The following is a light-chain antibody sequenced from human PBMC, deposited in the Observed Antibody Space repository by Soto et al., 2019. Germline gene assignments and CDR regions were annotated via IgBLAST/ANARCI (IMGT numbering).Light chain of an antibody. CDR1: QSVSSD. J-gene: IGKJ4*01. CDR3: QQYNNWPLT. V-gene: IGKV3-15*01. CDR2: GAS. Sequence: IVMTQSPATLSVSPGERATLSCRASQSVSSDLAWYQQKPGQTPRLLIYGASTRAIAIPARFSGSGSGTEFTLTISSLQSEDFAIYYCQQYNNWPLTFGGGTKVEIK.